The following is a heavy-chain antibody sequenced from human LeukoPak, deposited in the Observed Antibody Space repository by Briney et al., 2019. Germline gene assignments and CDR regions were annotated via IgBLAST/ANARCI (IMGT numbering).Heavy chain of an antibody. V-gene: IGHV4-39*07. CDR2: IYYSGST. Sequence: PSETLSLTCTVSGGSISSSSYYWGWIRQPPGKGLEWIGSIYYSGSTYYNPSLKSRVTISVDTSKNQFSLKLSSVTAADTAVYYCAREMATITDAFDIWGQGTMVTVSS. CDR1: GGSISSSSYY. J-gene: IGHJ3*02. D-gene: IGHD5-24*01. CDR3: AREMATITDAFDI.